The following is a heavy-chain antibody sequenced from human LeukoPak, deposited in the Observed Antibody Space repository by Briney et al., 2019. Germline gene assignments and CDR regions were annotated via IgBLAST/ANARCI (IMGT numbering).Heavy chain of an antibody. Sequence: SETLSLTCTVSGGSFSSYIYPWGWIRQPPGKGLEWIGSISHSGTTYYNPSLKSRVTISIDTSKSQFSLKLNSVTAADTAVYYCAREVGNSYYHYYMDVWGSGTTVTVSS. CDR3: AREVGNSYYHYYMDV. J-gene: IGHJ6*03. D-gene: IGHD1-14*01. CDR1: GGSFSSYIYP. V-gene: IGHV4-39*07. CDR2: ISHSGTT.